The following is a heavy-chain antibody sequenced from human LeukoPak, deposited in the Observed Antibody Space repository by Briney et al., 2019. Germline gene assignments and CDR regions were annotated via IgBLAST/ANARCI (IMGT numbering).Heavy chain of an antibody. CDR1: GFTFSTYW. CDR3: ARAPSEIGGYYPEYFRH. Sequence: GGSLRLSRAASGFTFSTYWMHWVRQAPGKGLVWVSRIKSDGSTNYADSVKGRFTISRDNAKNTVPLQMNSLRPEDTGVYYCARAPSEIGGYYPEYFRHWGQGTLVTVSS. CDR2: IKSDGST. D-gene: IGHD3-22*01. J-gene: IGHJ1*01. V-gene: IGHV3-74*01.